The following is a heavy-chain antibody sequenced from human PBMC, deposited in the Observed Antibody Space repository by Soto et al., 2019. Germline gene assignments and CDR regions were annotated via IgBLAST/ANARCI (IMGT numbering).Heavy chain of an antibody. Sequence: GGSLRLSCAASGFTFSSYAMHWVRQAPGKGLEWVATIKQDGSEKYYVDSVKGRFTISRDNAENSLYLHMNSLSAEDTAVYFCVRDVGYDYVNWGQGTLVTVSS. CDR3: VRDVGYDYVN. CDR1: GFTFSSYA. D-gene: IGHD5-12*01. V-gene: IGHV3-7*01. CDR2: IKQDGSEK. J-gene: IGHJ4*02.